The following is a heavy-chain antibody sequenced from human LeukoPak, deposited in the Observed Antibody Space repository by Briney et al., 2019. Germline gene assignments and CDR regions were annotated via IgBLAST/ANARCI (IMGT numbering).Heavy chain of an antibody. CDR1: GYTFTIYG. D-gene: IGHD5-18*01. CDR3: ARDGAVDTAMVTLYYYYGMDV. CDR2: ISAYNGNT. J-gene: IGHJ6*02. V-gene: IGHV1-18*01. Sequence: ASVTVSFTASGYTFTIYGISWVRQAPGQGLEWMGWISAYNGNTNYAQKLQGRVTMTTDTSTSTAYMELRSLRSDDTAVYYCARDGAVDTAMVTLYYYYGMDVWGQGTTVTVAS.